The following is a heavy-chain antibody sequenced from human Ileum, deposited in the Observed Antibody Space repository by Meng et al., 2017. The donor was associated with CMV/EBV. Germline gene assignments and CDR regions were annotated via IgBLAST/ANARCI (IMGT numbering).Heavy chain of an antibody. CDR3: ARNEDGYFDY. CDR1: GDSISSGNYY. V-gene: IGHV4-61*02. J-gene: IGHJ4*02. CDR2: FYTRGST. Sequence: QVQLQESGPGLVQPSQTLSLTCTVSGDSISSGNYYWSWIRQPAGKGLEWMGRFYTRGSTHYNASLKSRVTISVDTSKNQFSLQLTSVTGADTAVYYCARNEDGYFDYWGQGILVTVSS. D-gene: IGHD1-1*01.